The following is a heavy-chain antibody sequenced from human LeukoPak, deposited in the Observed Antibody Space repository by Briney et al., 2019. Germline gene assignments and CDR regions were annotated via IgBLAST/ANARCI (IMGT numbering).Heavy chain of an antibody. Sequence: SSETLSLTCTVSGGSISSYYWSWIRQPPGKGLEWIGYIYYSGSTNYNPSLKSRVTISVDTSKNQFSLKLSSVTAADTAVYYCARGLSYDILTGYFYYYYYMDVWGKGTTVTVSS. CDR1: GGSISSYY. V-gene: IGHV4-59*01. CDR2: IYYSGST. D-gene: IGHD3-9*01. J-gene: IGHJ6*03. CDR3: ARGLSYDILTGYFYYYYYMDV.